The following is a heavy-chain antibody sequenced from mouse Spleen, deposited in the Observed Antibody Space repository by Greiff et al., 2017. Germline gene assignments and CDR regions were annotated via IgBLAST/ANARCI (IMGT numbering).Heavy chain of an antibody. CDR2: IDPETGGT. V-gene: IGHV1-15*01. Sequence: QVQLKESGAELVRPGASVTLSCKASGYTFTDYEMHWVKQTPVHGLEWIGAIDPETGGTAYNQKFKGKAILTADKSSSTAYMELRSLTSEDSAVYYCIPHYYGSSGAWFAYWGQGTLVTVSA. CDR3: IPHYYGSSGAWFAY. J-gene: IGHJ3*01. CDR1: GYTFTDYE. D-gene: IGHD1-1*01.